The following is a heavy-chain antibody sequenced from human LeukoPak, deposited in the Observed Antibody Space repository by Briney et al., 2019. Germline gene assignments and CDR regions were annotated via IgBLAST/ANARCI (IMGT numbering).Heavy chain of an antibody. D-gene: IGHD3-22*01. CDR3: ARGNYDSTGYYYMGDTLDI. CDR2: IYMSGST. CDR1: GGSITNYY. V-gene: IGHV4-4*07. J-gene: IGHJ3*02. Sequence: SETLSLTCTVSGGSITNYYWNWIRQPAGKGLEWIGHIYMSGSTNYNPSLKSRVTMSVDTSKNQFSLKVNSVTAADTAVYYCARGNYDSTGYYYMGDTLDIWGQGTMVTVSS.